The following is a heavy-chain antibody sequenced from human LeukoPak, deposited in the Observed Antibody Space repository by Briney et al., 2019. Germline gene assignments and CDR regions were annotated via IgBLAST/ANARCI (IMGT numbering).Heavy chain of an antibody. CDR1: GFTFSSYW. Sequence: PGGSLRLSCAASGFTFSSYWMSWVRQAPGKGLEWVANIKQDGSEKYYVDSVKGRFTISRDNAKNSLNLQMNSLRAEDTAVYYCAREVGYGSGLYMDVWGKGTTVTVSS. J-gene: IGHJ6*03. V-gene: IGHV3-7*03. CDR3: AREVGYGSGLYMDV. CDR2: IKQDGSEK. D-gene: IGHD3-10*01.